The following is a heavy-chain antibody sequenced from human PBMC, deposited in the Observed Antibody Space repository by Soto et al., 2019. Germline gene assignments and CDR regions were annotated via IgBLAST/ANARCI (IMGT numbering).Heavy chain of an antibody. V-gene: IGHV3-23*01. CDR2: ISGRGENT. CDR1: GFTFSVFA. J-gene: IGHJ3*02. Sequence: DVQLLESGGGLVQPGGSLRLXCAASGFTFSVFAMSWVRQAPGKGXXLVSTISGRGENTYYADSVKGRFTISRDNSKNTLNLXXXXXRGEDTAVYYCAKDRGTGDYGVNAVDIWGQGTMVTVAS. CDR3: AKDRGTGDYGVNAVDI. D-gene: IGHD7-27*01.